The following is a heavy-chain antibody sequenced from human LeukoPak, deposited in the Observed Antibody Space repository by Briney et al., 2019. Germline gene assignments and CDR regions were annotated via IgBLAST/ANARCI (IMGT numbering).Heavy chain of an antibody. CDR2: ISYDGSNK. J-gene: IGHJ4*02. Sequence: GGSLRLSCAASGFTFSSYGMHWVRQAPGKGLEWVAVISYDGSNKYYADSVKGRFTISRDNSKNTLYLQMNSLRAEDTAVYYCAKAARRLGLLVVTHFDYWGQGTLVTVSP. V-gene: IGHV3-30*18. CDR3: AKAARRLGLLVVTHFDY. D-gene: IGHD3-22*01. CDR1: GFTFSSYG.